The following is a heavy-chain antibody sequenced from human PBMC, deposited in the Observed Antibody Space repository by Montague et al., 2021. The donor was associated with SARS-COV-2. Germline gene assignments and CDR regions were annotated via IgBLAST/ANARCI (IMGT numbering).Heavy chain of an antibody. CDR2: IFHTGRA. CDR3: ARVRLFYYLDY. CDR1: GTSIRSGGYY. D-gene: IGHD2/OR15-2a*01. Sequence: TLSLTCTASGTSIRSGGYYWTWIRQHPGKGLEWIGYIFHTGRAYFNPSLETRVNISVDTSNNLFSLRLSSVTAADTAMYFCARVRLFYYLDYWGQGTLVTVSS. J-gene: IGHJ4*02. V-gene: IGHV4-31*03.